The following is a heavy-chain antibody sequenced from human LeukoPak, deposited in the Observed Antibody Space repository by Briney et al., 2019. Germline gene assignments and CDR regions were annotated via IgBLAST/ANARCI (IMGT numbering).Heavy chain of an antibody. J-gene: IGHJ4*02. CDR2: INSDGSST. Sequence: GGSLRLSCAASGFSFSDYAMSWVRQAPGKGLEWVSRINSDGSSTSYADSVKGRFTISRDNAKNTLYLQMNSLRAEDTAVYYCLRDVVRGAQGTLVTVSS. CDR3: LRDVVR. V-gene: IGHV3-74*01. CDR1: GFSFSDYA.